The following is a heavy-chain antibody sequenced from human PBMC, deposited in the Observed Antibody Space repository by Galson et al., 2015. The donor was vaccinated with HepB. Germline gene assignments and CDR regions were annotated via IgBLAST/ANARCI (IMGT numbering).Heavy chain of an antibody. CDR3: ARYSSSWYYRLDY. J-gene: IGHJ4*02. V-gene: IGHV3-11*03. CDR1: GFTFSDYY. Sequence: SLRLSCAASGFTFSDYYMSWIRQAPGKGLEWVSYISSSSSYTNYADSVKGRFTISRDNAKNSLYLQMNSLRAEDTAVYYCARYSSSWYYRLDYWGQGTLVTVSS. D-gene: IGHD6-13*01. CDR2: ISSSSSYT.